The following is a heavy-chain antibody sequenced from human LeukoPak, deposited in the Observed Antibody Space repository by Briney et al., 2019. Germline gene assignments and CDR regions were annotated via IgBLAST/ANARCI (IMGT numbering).Heavy chain of an antibody. D-gene: IGHD5-12*01. CDR3: AREEDSGYAFFDY. V-gene: IGHV4-38-2*02. CDR2: IYHSGST. Sequence: KASETLSLTCTVSGYSISSGYYWGWIRQPPGKGLEWIGSIYHSGSTYYNPSLKSRVTISVDTSKNQFSLKLSSVTAADTAVYYCAREEDSGYAFFDYWGQGTPVTVSS. J-gene: IGHJ4*02. CDR1: GYSISSGYY.